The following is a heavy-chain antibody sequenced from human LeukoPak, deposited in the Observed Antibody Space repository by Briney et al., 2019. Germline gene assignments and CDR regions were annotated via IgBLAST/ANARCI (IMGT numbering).Heavy chain of an antibody. D-gene: IGHD3-10*01. J-gene: IGHJ4*02. CDR3: ARREYGSGSYHLVY. CDR1: GYTFTGYY. CDR2: INPNSGGT. Sequence: ASVKVSCKASGYTFTGYYMHWVRRAPGQGLEWMGRINPNSGGTNYAQKFQGRVTMTTNTSISTAYMELSSLRSEDTAVYYCARREYGSGSYHLVYWGQGTLVTVSS. V-gene: IGHV1-2*02.